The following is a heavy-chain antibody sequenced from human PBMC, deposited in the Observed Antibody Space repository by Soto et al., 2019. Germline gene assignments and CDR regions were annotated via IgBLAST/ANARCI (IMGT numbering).Heavy chain of an antibody. D-gene: IGHD5-12*01. V-gene: IGHV4-59*01. CDR2: IYYSGST. Sequence: QVQLQESGPGLVKPSETLSLTCTVSGGSISSYYWSWIRQPPGKGLEWIGYIYYSGSTNYNPSLKSRVTISVDTSKNQFSLKLGSVTAADTAVYYCARDRSGYDSNYYYGMDVWGQGTTVTVSS. J-gene: IGHJ6*02. CDR1: GGSISSYY. CDR3: ARDRSGYDSNYYYGMDV.